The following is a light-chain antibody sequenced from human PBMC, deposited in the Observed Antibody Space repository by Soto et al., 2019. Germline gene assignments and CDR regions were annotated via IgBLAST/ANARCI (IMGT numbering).Light chain of an antibody. CDR1: QSVDSY. J-gene: IGKJ1*01. CDR3: QQRSDWPRT. CDR2: DAS. Sequence: EIVLTQSPATLSLSPGERATLSCRASQSVDSYLAWYQQKPGQAPRLLIYDASNRATGFPARFSGSGSGTDLTLTISSLEPEDFATYYCQQRSDWPRTFGQGTKVEIK. V-gene: IGKV3-11*01.